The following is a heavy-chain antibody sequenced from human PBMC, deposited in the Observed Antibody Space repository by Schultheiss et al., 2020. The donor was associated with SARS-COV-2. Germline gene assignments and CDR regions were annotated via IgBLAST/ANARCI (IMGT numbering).Heavy chain of an antibody. J-gene: IGHJ6*02. CDR3: TRVDWGDYAYYYYGMDV. V-gene: IGHV3-49*04. CDR2: IRSKAYGGTT. D-gene: IGHD4-17*01. CDR1: GFTFGDYA. Sequence: GGSLRLSCTASGFTFGDYAMSWVRQAPGKGLEWVGFIRSKAYGGTTEYAASVKGRFTISRDDSKSIAYLQMNSLKTEDTAVYYCTRVDWGDYAYYYYGMDVWGQGTTVTVSS.